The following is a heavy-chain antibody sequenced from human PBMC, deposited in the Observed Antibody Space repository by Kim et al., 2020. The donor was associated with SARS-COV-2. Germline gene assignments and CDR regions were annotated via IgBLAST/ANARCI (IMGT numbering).Heavy chain of an antibody. V-gene: IGHV4-31*03. CDR1: GGSISSGGYY. CDR3: ARVIPNYYDSSGTGSVWFDP. D-gene: IGHD3-22*01. CDR2: IYYSGST. J-gene: IGHJ5*02. Sequence: SETLSLTCTVSGGSISSGGYYWSWIRQHPGKGLEWIGYIYYSGSTYYNPSLKSRVTISVDTSKNQFSLKLSSVTAADTAVYYCARVIPNYYDSSGTGSVWFDPWGQGTLVTVSS.